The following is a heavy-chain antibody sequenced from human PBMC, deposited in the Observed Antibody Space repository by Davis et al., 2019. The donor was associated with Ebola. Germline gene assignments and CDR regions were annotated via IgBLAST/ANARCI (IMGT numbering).Heavy chain of an antibody. CDR3: AKNNPPVEINYFDY. Sequence: GGSLRLSCAASGITFSSYGMHWVRQAPGKGLEWVAVISYDGSNKYYADSVKGRFTISRDNSKNTLYLQMNSLRAEDTAVYYFAKNNPPVEINYFDYWGQGTLVTVSS. D-gene: IGHD5-24*01. V-gene: IGHV3-30*18. CDR2: ISYDGSNK. CDR1: GITFSSYG. J-gene: IGHJ4*02.